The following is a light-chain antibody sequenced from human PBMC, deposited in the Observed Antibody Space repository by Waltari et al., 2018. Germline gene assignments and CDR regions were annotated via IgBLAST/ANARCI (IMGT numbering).Light chain of an antibody. CDR1: RNLLYSPNNKDF. J-gene: IGKJ2*01. CDR2: WAS. Sequence: SSRNLLYSPNNKDFLAWYQQKPGQPPKLLIYWASTRESGVPDRFTSSGSGTDFSLTISSLQAEDVAVYYCQQYYDTPYTFGQGTKLEIK. CDR3: QQYYDTPYT. V-gene: IGKV4-1*01.